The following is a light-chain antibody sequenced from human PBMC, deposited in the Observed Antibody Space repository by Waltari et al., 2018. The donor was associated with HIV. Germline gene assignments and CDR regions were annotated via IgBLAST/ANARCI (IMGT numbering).Light chain of an antibody. Sequence: QSALTQPPSASGSPGQSVALSCTVTRSDIGGYNYVSWYQQHPGKAPKLMIFEVTKRPSGVPDRFSGSKSGNTASLTVSGLQAEDEADYYCASYGGTNDLVFGGGTKLTVL. V-gene: IGLV2-8*01. CDR2: EVT. CDR1: RSDIGGYNY. J-gene: IGLJ3*02. CDR3: ASYGGTNDLV.